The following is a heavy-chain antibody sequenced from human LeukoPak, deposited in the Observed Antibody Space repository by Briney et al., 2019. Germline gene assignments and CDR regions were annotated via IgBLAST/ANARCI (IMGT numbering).Heavy chain of an antibody. CDR3: ARTRYYYNSRSYGAPYYFDY. V-gene: IGHV4-4*07. Sequence: SETLSLTCTVSGGSISSYYWSWIRQPAGKGLEWIGRIDTSGNTNYKPSLKSRVTMSVDTSKNQFSLKLSPVTAADTAVYYCARTRYYYNSRSYGAPYYFDYWGQGTLVTVSS. J-gene: IGHJ4*02. CDR1: GGSISSYY. D-gene: IGHD3-10*01. CDR2: IDTSGNT.